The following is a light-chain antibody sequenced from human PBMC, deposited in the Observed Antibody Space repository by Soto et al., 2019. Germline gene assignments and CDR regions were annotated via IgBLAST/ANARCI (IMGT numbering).Light chain of an antibody. CDR1: SGDVGGYDY. Sequence: QSALTQVASVSGSPGQSITISCTGTSGDVGGYDYVSWYQQHPGKAPKLMIYNVIYRPSGVSNRFSGSKSGNTASLTISGLQAEDEANYYCSSYTDTNTLIFGGGTKLTFL. CDR2: NVI. V-gene: IGLV2-14*03. J-gene: IGLJ2*01. CDR3: SSYTDTNTLI.